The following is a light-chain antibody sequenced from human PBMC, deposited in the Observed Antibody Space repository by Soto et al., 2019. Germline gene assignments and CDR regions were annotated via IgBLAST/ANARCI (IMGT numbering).Light chain of an antibody. CDR3: QQYNNWPPST. Sequence: EIVMTQSPATLSVSPGERATLSCRASQSVSGNLAWYQHKPCQAPRLLIYGASTRATGIPARFSGSGSGTELPLTISSLQSEDFAVYYCQQYNNWPPSTFGQGTRLEIK. CDR1: QSVSGN. J-gene: IGKJ5*01. CDR2: GAS. V-gene: IGKV3-15*01.